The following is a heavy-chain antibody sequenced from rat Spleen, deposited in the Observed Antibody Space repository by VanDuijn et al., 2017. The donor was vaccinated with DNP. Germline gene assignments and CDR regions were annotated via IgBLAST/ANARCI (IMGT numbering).Heavy chain of an antibody. CDR2: ITSSGGST. J-gene: IGHJ2*01. CDR1: GFTFNNYW. V-gene: IGHV5-31*01. D-gene: IGHD5-1*01. Sequence: EVQLVESGGDLVQPGRSLKLSCVASGFTFNNYWMTWIRQVPGKGLEWVASITSSGGSTYYPDSVKGRFTISRDNAKNTLYLQMNSLRSEDSATYYCTRIPRNLTGSNYFDYWGQGVMVTVSS. CDR3: TRIPRNLTGSNYFDY.